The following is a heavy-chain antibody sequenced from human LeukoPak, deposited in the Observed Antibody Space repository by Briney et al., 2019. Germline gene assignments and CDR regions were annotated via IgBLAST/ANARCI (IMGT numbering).Heavy chain of an antibody. D-gene: IGHD6-19*01. J-gene: IGHJ4*02. V-gene: IGHV5-51*01. CDR1: GYVFTNFC. CDR3: ASYSSGWTGAPDF. Sequence: GESLKISCKGSGYVFTNFCIGWVRQMPGKGLEWMGIIYPGDSDTRYSPSFQGQVTISADKSISTAYLQWSSLKASDTAMYYCASYSSGWTGAPDFWGQGTLVTVSS. CDR2: IYPGDSDT.